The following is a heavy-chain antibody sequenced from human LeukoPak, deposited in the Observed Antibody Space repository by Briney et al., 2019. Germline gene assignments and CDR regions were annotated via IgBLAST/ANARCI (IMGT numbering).Heavy chain of an antibody. Sequence: TLSLTCTVSGGPISSSSYYWGWIRQPPGKALEWLARIDWDDDKYYSTSLKTRLTISKGTSKNQVVLTMTNMDPVDTATYYCARLRIAAAGNYYMDVWGKGTTVTVSS. J-gene: IGHJ6*03. CDR3: ARLRIAAAGNYYMDV. D-gene: IGHD6-13*01. V-gene: IGHV2-70*11. CDR1: GGPISSSSYY. CDR2: IDWDDDK.